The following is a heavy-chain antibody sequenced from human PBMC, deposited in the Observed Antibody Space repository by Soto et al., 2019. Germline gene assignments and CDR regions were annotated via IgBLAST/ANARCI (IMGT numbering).Heavy chain of an antibody. CDR2: IRSKAYGGTT. V-gene: IGHV3-49*03. CDR1: GFTFGDYA. D-gene: IGHD2-2*01. J-gene: IGHJ3*02. Sequence: GWSLRLSCTASGFTFGDYAMSWFRQAPGKGLEWVGFIRSKAYGGTTEYAASVKGRFTISRDDSKSIAYLQMNSLKTEDTAVYYCTRGQEYQMLLDAFDIWGQGTMVTVS. CDR3: TRGQEYQMLLDAFDI.